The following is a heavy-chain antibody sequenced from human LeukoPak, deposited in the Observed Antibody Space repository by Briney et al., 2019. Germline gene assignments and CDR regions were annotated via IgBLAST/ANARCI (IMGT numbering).Heavy chain of an antibody. CDR3: ARSAYQLHYLTTVVTRDAFDI. V-gene: IGHV1-18*01. CDR1: GYTFTSYG. D-gene: IGHD4-23*01. J-gene: IGHJ3*02. Sequence: ASVKVSCKASGYTFTSYGISWVRQAPGQGLEWMGWISAYNGNTNYAQKLQGRVTMTTDTSTSTAYMELRSLRSDDTAVYYCARSAYQLHYLTTVVTRDAFDIWGQGTMVTVSS. CDR2: ISAYNGNT.